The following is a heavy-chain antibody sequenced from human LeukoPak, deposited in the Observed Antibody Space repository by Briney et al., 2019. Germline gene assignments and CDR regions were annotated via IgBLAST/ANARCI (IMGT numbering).Heavy chain of an antibody. CDR3: ASLHVDFWSGYSDY. J-gene: IGHJ4*02. CDR2: ISYDGSNK. CDR1: GFTFSSYA. V-gene: IGHV3-30-3*01. Sequence: QPGGSLRLSCAASGFTFSSYAMHWVRQAPGKGLEWVAVISYDGSNKYYADSVKGRFTISRDNSKNTLFLQMNSLRAEDTAVYYRASLHVDFWSGYSDYWGQGTLVTVSS. D-gene: IGHD3-3*01.